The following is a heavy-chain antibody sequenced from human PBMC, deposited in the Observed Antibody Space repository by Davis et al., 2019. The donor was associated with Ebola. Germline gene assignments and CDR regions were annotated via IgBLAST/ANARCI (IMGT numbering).Heavy chain of an antibody. CDR1: GFTFNIYD. Sequence: GESLKISCAASGFTFNIYDMSWVRQVPGKGLEWVSTISATEAHTHYSDSVKGRFTISRDNSKDTLYLQMNSLRAEDTATYYCARFCHYTDCSYFDYWGQGTMVAVSS. CDR3: ARFCHYTDCSYFDY. CDR2: ISATEAHT. V-gene: IGHV3-23*01. J-gene: IGHJ4*02. D-gene: IGHD3-3*01.